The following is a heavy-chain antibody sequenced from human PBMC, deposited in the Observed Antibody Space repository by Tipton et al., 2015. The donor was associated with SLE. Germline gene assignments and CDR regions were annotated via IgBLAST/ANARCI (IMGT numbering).Heavy chain of an antibody. J-gene: IGHJ3*02. CDR3: ARRADAFDI. CDR1: GGSISSYY. Sequence: LRLSCTVSGGSISSYYWSWIRQPAGGGLEWIGRIYTNENTNYNPSLKSRVTISVDTSKNQFSLKLSSVTAADTAVYYCARRADAFDIWGQGTMVTVSS. V-gene: IGHV4-4*07. CDR2: IYTNENT.